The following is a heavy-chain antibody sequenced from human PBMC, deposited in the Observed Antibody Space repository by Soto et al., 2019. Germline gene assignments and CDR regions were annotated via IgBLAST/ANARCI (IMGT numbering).Heavy chain of an antibody. V-gene: IGHV1-3*01. CDR3: ARVEAGHYYYGMDV. CDR1: GYTFTSYA. D-gene: IGHD6-19*01. J-gene: IGHJ6*02. Sequence: ASVKVSCKASGYTFTSYAMHWVLQAPGQRLEWMGWINAGNGNTKYSQKFQGRVTITRDTSASTAYMELSSLRSEDTAVYYCARVEAGHYYYGMDVWGQGTTVTVSS. CDR2: INAGNGNT.